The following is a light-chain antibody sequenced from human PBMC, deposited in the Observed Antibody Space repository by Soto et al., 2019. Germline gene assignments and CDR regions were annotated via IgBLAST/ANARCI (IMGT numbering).Light chain of an antibody. V-gene: IGKV1-9*01. J-gene: IGKJ3*01. CDR2: AAS. CDR1: QGISSY. Sequence: IQLTQSPSSLSSSVGDIVTITCRASQGISSYLAWYQQKPGKAPKLLIYAASTLEIGVPSRFSGSGSGTDFTLTISSLQPEDFATYYCQQLNSFPFTFGPGAKVDIK. CDR3: QQLNSFPFT.